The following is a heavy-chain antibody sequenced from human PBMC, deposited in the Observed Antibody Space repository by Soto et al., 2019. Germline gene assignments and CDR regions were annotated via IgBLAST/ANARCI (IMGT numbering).Heavy chain of an antibody. CDR1: GGTFSSYA. J-gene: IGHJ4*02. CDR3: ASRITIFGVAKISYYFDY. V-gene: IGHV1-69*13. CDR2: IIPIFGTA. D-gene: IGHD3-3*01. Sequence: ASVKVSCKASGGTFSSYAISWVRQAPGQGLEWMGGIIPIFGTANYAQKFQGRVTITADESTSTAYMELSSLRSEDTAVYYCASRITIFGVAKISYYFDYWGQGTLVTVSS.